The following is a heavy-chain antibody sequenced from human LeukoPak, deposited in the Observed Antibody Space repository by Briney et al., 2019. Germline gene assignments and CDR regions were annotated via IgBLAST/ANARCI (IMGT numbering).Heavy chain of an antibody. CDR1: GGSLSGYY. Sequence: SETLSLTCAVYGGSLSGYYWSWIRQPPGKGLGWIGEINHSGSTNYNPSLKSRVTISVDTSKNQFSLKLSSVTAADTAVYYCARGQSSGWYGGRRYYYYGMDVWGQGTTVTVSS. CDR3: ARGQSSGWYGGRRYYYYGMDV. V-gene: IGHV4-34*01. D-gene: IGHD6-19*01. J-gene: IGHJ6*02. CDR2: INHSGST.